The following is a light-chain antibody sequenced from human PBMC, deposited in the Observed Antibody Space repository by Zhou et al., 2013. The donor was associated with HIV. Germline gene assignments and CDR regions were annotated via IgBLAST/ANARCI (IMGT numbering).Light chain of an antibody. CDR1: QSVSSY. Sequence: EIVLTQSPATLSLSPGERATLSCRASQSVSSYLAWYQQKPGQAPRLLIYDASNRATGIPARFSGSGSGTDFTLTISSLEPEDFAVYYCQQRSNWPPEVTFGQGLHDWRLN. V-gene: IGKV3-11*01. CDR2: DAS. J-gene: IGKJ5*01. CDR3: QQRSNWPPEVT.